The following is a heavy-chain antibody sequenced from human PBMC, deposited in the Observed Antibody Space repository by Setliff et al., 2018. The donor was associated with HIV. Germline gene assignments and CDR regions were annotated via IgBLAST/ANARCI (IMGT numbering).Heavy chain of an antibody. J-gene: IGHJ6*03. CDR2: ISFRGST. V-gene: IGHV4-59*11. Sequence: SETLSLTCTVSGGSINSHSWSWIRQPPGQGLEWIGDISFRGSTNYNSSLKSRATISLDTSQHHFSLKLSSVTPADTAMYYCARTLSPYYMDVWGKGTTVTVSS. CDR1: GGSINSHS. CDR3: ARTLSPYYMDV.